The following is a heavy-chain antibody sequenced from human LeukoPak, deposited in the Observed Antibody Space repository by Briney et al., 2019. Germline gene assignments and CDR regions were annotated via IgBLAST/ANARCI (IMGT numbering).Heavy chain of an antibody. D-gene: IGHD3-10*01. J-gene: IGHJ4*02. CDR1: GFTFSNAW. Sequence: GGSLRLSCAGSGFTFSNAWMNWVRQAPGKGLEWVGRIKSNVDGGTTDYAAPVKGTFTISREDSRNTVYLQMNSLKTEDTAVYYCNTGGYYFDYWGQGTLVTVSS. CDR2: IKSNVDGGTT. V-gene: IGHV3-15*07. CDR3: NTGGYYFDY.